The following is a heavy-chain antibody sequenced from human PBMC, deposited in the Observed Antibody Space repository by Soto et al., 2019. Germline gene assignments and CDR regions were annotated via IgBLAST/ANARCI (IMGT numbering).Heavy chain of an antibody. D-gene: IGHD3-10*01. CDR1: GFTFSDYF. J-gene: IGHJ4*02. CDR2: IGNSDTTI. CDR3: ASHFGSGRTH. Sequence: QVQLVESGGGLVKPGGSLTLSCAASGFTFSDYFMSWIRQAPGKGLEWVSYIGNSDTTIYYADSVKGRFTISRDNAQNLLYLQMNSLRDDDTALYYCASHFGSGRTHWGQGTVVTVSS. V-gene: IGHV3-11*01.